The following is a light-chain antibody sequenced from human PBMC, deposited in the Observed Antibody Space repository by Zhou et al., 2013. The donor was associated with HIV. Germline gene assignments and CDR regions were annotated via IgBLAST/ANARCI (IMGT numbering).Light chain of an antibody. CDR1: GSSIGAGFD. Sequence: QSVMAQPPSVSGAPRAEVGPVSCTGSGSSIGAGFDVHWYQQLPGTAPRLLIYGNTNRPSGVPDRFSGSKSGASASLAITGLQPEDEADYFCQSFDSSLGAYVFGSGTHVTVL. J-gene: IGLJ1*01. V-gene: IGLV1-40*01. CDR3: QSFDSSLGAYV. CDR2: GNT.